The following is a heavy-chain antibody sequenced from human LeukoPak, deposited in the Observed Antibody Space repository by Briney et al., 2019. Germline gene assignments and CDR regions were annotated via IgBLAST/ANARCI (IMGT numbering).Heavy chain of an antibody. CDR3: ARENLESNYYDSSGYSYWFDP. CDR2: ISAYNGNT. V-gene: IGHV1-18*01. J-gene: IGHJ5*02. CDR1: GYTFTSYG. D-gene: IGHD3-22*01. Sequence: ASVEVSCKASGYTFTSYGISWVRQAPGQGLEWMGWISAYNGNTNYAQKHQGRVTMTTDTSTSTAYMELRSLRSDDTAVYYCARENLESNYYDSSGYSYWFDPWGQGTLVTVSS.